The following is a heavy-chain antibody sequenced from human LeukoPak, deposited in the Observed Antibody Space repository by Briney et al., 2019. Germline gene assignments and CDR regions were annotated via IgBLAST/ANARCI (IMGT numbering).Heavy chain of an antibody. J-gene: IGHJ3*02. CDR1: GYTFTGYY. Sequence: GASVKVSCKASGYTFTGYYMHWVRQAPGQGLEWMGWISAYNGNTNYAQKLQGRVTMTTDTSTSTAYMELRSLRSDDTAVYYCARDNLRRWLGAFDIWGQGTMVTVSS. CDR3: ARDNLRRWLGAFDI. D-gene: IGHD6-19*01. CDR2: ISAYNGNT. V-gene: IGHV1-18*04.